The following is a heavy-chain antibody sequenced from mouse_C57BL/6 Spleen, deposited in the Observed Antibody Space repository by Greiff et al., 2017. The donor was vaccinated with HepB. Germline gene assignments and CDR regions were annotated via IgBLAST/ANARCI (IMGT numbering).Heavy chain of an antibody. D-gene: IGHD2-14*01. CDR3: ARRGDVRPYWYFDV. V-gene: IGHV1-55*01. J-gene: IGHJ1*03. CDR1: GYTFTSYW. CDR2: IYPGSGST. Sequence: QVQLQQPGAELVKPGASVKMSCKASGYTFTSYWITWVKQRPGQGLEWIGDIYPGSGSTNYNEKFKSKATLTVDTSSSTAYMQLSSLTSEDSAVYYCARRGDVRPYWYFDVWGTGTTVTVSS.